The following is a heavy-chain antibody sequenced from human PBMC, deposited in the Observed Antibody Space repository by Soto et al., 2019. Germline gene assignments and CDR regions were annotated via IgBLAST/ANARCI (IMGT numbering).Heavy chain of an antibody. Sequence: QVQLVESGGGVVQPGGSLRLSCADSGFIFSGYAMHWVRQAPGKGLEWVAVISYDGNTQYYADSVKGRFTVSRDNSNNILYVEMNNLRDEDTAMYYCAKETNAYEINFWGQGTLVTVSP. D-gene: IGHD3-9*01. J-gene: IGHJ4*02. V-gene: IGHV3-30-3*01. CDR1: GFIFSGYA. CDR2: ISYDGNTQ. CDR3: AKETNAYEINF.